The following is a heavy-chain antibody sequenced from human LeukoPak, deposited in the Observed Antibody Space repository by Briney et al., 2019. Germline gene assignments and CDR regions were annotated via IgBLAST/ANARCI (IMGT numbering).Heavy chain of an antibody. J-gene: IGHJ6*04. CDR1: GFTFSKHG. D-gene: IGHD3-10*02. CDR3: AELGITMIGGV. V-gene: IGHV3-21*01. CDR2: VSPPGGGT. Sequence: NSGGSLRLSCGASGFTFSKHGMNWVRQAPGKGLEWLSGVSPPGGGTYYADSVKGRFTISRDNAKNSLYLQMNSLRAEDTAVYYCAELGITMIGGVWGKGTTVTISS.